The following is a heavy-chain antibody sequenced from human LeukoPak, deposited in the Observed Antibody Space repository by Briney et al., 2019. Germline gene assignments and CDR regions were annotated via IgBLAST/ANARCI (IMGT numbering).Heavy chain of an antibody. D-gene: IGHD3-16*02. CDR2: IIPILGIA. CDR3: ARVGGDLRLGELSSSVY. Sequence: SVKVSCKASGGTFSSYAISWVRQAPAQGLEWMGRIIPILGIANYAQKFQGRVTITADKSTSTAYMELSSLRSEDTAVYYCARVGGDLRLGELSSSVYWGQGTLVTVSS. V-gene: IGHV1-69*04. CDR1: GGTFSSYA. J-gene: IGHJ4*02.